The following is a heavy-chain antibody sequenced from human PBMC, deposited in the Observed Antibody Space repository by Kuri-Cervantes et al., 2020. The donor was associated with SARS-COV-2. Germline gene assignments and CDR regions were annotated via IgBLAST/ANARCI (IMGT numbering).Heavy chain of an antibody. CDR1: GFIFSDYA. D-gene: IGHD2/OR15-2a*01. CDR3: ARDAQVYSNSNAPLYNWFDP. Sequence: GESLKISCEASGFIFSDYAMDWVRQAPGKGLEWVAIISFDGRNTKFADSVKGRFSISRDNSKNTLYLQMNTLRVEDTAVYYCARDAQVYSNSNAPLYNWFDPWGQGTLVTVSS. J-gene: IGHJ5*02. V-gene: IGHV3-30*04. CDR2: ISFDGRNT.